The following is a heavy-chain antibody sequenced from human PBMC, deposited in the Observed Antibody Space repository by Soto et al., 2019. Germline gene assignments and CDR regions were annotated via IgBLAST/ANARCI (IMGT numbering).Heavy chain of an antibody. CDR2: ISDGGGST. CDR3: AKLYWNPRYFDY. J-gene: IGHJ4*02. Sequence: GGSLRLSCAASGFTFSIYAMSWVRQAPGRGLKWISSISDGGGSTYYADSVKGRFTISRDNSKNTLYLQMNSLRAEDTAVYYCAKLYWNPRYFDYWGQGTMVTVSS. CDR1: GFTFSIYA. D-gene: IGHD1-1*01. V-gene: IGHV3-23*01.